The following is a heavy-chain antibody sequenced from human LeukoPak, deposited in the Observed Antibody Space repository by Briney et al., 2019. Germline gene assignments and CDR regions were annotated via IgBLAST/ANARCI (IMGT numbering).Heavy chain of an antibody. CDR2: IYYSGST. D-gene: IGHD2-2*01. CDR3: ARHRYCTSTSCTFYFDS. V-gene: IGHV4-59*08. Sequence: SETLSLTCTVSGGSISSYYWSWIRQPPGKGLEWIGYIYYSGSTNYNPSLKSRVTISVDTSKNQFSLKLTSVTAADTAVYYCARHRYCTSTSCTFYFDSWGQGRLVTVSS. CDR1: GGSISSYY. J-gene: IGHJ4*02.